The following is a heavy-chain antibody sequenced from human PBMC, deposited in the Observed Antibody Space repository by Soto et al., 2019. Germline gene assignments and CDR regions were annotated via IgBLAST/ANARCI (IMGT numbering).Heavy chain of an antibody. V-gene: IGHV1-18*01. J-gene: IGHJ4*02. CDR1: GYTFTNYG. CDR2: INVYNGKT. Sequence: QVQLVQSGGEVAKPGASVKVSCKASGYTFTNYGINWVRQAPGLGLEWMGGINVYNGKTNYAQKFQARVTMTTDTSTNSVSMELRSLRSDDTAVYYCARGPDPTYFDYWGQGTLVIVSS. CDR3: ARGPDPTYFDY.